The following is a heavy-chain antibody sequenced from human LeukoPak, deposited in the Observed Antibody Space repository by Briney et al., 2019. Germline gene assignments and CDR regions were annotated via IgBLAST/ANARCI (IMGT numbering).Heavy chain of an antibody. D-gene: IGHD5-24*01. V-gene: IGHV4-59*12. CDR3: ARDFPHFVEMATITPFDY. CDR2: IYYSGST. CDR1: GGSISSYY. Sequence: SETLSLTCTVSGGSISSYYWSWIRQPPGKGLEWIGYIYYSGSTYYNPSLKSRLTISVDTSKNQFSLRLSSVTAADTAVYYCARDFPHFVEMATITPFDYWGQGTLVTVSS. J-gene: IGHJ4*02.